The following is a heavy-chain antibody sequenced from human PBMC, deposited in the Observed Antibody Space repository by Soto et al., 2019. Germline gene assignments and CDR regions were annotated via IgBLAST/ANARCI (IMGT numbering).Heavy chain of an antibody. Sequence: PSETLSLTCTVSGGSISGSYWSWIRQTPGKVLEWVGYIHYSGSTNYNPSLKSRVTMSVDSAKNQFSLQLSSVTAADTAVYFCTKYRRTDAEGYSFDYWGQGALVPSPQ. D-gene: IGHD2-15*01. CDR2: IHYSGST. CDR3: TKYRRTDAEGYSFDY. J-gene: IGHJ4*02. CDR1: GGSISGSY. V-gene: IGHV4-59*01.